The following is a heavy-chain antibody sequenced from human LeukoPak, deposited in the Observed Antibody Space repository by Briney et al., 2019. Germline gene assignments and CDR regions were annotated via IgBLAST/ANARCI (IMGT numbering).Heavy chain of an antibody. V-gene: IGHV1-69*13. CDR3: ARDRGIAAAGPFDY. CDR2: IIPIFGTA. D-gene: IGHD6-13*01. J-gene: IGHJ4*02. CDR1: GGTFSSYA. Sequence: ASVKVSCTASGGTFSSYAISWVRQAPGQGLEWMGGIIPIFGTANYAQKFQGRVTITADESTSTAYMELSSLRSEDTAVYYCARDRGIAAAGPFDYWGQGALVTVSS.